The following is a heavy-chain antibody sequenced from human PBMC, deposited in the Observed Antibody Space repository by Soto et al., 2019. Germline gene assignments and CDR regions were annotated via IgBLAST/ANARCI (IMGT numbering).Heavy chain of an antibody. V-gene: IGHV1-69*02. CDR3: ARNGYYLFDY. CDR2: FVPMRDFT. Sequence: SVKVSCKASGATFSRQILNWVRQAPGQGLAWVGRFVPMRDFTNYAREFQDRVTITADTSTSTAYMELSSLRSEYTAVYYCARNGYYLFDYWGQGTLVTVSS. D-gene: IGHD3-3*01. CDR1: GATFSRQI. J-gene: IGHJ4*02.